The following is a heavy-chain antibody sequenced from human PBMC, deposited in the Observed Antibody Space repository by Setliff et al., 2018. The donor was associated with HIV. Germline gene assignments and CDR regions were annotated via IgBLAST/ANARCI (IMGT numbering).Heavy chain of an antibody. J-gene: IGHJ4*02. CDR3: ARVLPYNSALDK. Sequence: GGSLRLSCAASGFTFSSYSMNWVRQAPGKGLEWVAAISDDGGQKTYSESVKGRFTISRDTSRNTMFLQMNSLRHEDTALYYCARVLPYNSALDKWGQGTLVTVSS. CDR2: ISDDGGQK. D-gene: IGHD6-19*01. CDR1: GFTFSSYS. V-gene: IGHV3-30*03.